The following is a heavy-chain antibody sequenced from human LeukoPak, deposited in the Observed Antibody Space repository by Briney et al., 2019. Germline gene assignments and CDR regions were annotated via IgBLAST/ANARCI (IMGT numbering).Heavy chain of an antibody. CDR2: IYSSGST. CDR3: ARGYYGDYLNYFDY. D-gene: IGHD4-17*01. J-gene: IGHJ4*02. Sequence: SETLSLTCTVSGGSIRSYYWSWIRQPPGKGLEWIGYIYSSGSTNYNPSLKSRVTISVDTSKNQFSLKLSSVTAADTAVYYCARGYYGDYLNYFDYWGQGTLVTVSS. V-gene: IGHV4-59*08. CDR1: GGSIRSYY.